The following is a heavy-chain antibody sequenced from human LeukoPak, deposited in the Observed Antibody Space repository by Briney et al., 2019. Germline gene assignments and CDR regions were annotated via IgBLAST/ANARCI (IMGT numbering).Heavy chain of an antibody. CDR2: IYSGGST. V-gene: IGHV3-66*02. Sequence: GGSLRLSCAASGFTFSSYSMNWVRQAPGKGLEWVSVIYSGGSTYYADSVEGRFTISRDNSKNTLYLQMNSLRAEDTAVYYCARGSYGSGSFYWGQGTLVTVSS. CDR3: ARGSYGSGSFY. CDR1: GFTFSSYS. D-gene: IGHD3-10*01. J-gene: IGHJ4*02.